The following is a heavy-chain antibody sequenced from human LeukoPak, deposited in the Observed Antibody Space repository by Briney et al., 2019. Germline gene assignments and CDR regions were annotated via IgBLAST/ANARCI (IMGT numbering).Heavy chain of an antibody. CDR3: ARHTSSIAAAGNIYFDY. Sequence: GESLKISCKGSGYSFTSYWIGWVRQMPGRGLEWMGIIYPGDSDTRYSPFFQGQVTISADKSISTAYLQWSSLKASDTAMYYCARHTSSIAAAGNIYFDYWGQGTLVTVSS. CDR2: IYPGDSDT. CDR1: GYSFTSYW. J-gene: IGHJ4*02. D-gene: IGHD6-13*01. V-gene: IGHV5-51*01.